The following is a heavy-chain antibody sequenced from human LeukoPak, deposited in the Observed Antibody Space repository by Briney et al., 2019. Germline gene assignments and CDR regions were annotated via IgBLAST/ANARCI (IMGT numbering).Heavy chain of an antibody. CDR2: INPSDGST. J-gene: IGHJ5*02. CDR1: GYTFTSYY. Sequence: ASVKVSCKASGYTFTSYYMNWVRQAPGQGLEWMGKINPSDGSTDFAQNFQGRVTMTRDTSTSTVYMELSSLRSEDTAVYYCVRGWWGTDYGWTNWFDPWGQGTLATVSS. D-gene: IGHD4-17*01. CDR3: VRGWWGTDYGWTNWFDP. V-gene: IGHV1-46*01.